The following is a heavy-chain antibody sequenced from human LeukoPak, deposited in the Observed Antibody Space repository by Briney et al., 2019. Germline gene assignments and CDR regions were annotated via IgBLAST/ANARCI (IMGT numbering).Heavy chain of an antibody. CDR1: GYSFTSYW. CDR2: IYPGDSDT. CDR3: ARQRYDSSGYDNPPDY. J-gene: IGHJ4*02. V-gene: IGHV5-51*01. Sequence: GESLKISCKGSGYSFTSYWIGWVRQMPGKGLEWMGIIYPGDSDTRYSPSFQGQVTISADKSISTAYLQWSSLKASDTAMYYCARQRYDSSGYDNPPDYWGQGTLVTVSS. D-gene: IGHD3-22*01.